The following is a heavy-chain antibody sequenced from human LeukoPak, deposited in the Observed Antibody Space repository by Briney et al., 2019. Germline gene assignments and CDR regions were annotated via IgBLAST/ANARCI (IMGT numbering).Heavy chain of an antibody. CDR1: GGTFSSYA. D-gene: IGHD3-10*01. CDR3: ARGGSYYGSGKDWFDP. Sequence: SVKVSCKASGGTFSSYAISWVRQAPGQGLEWMGRIIPILGIANYAQKFQGRVTITADKSTSTAYMELSSLRSEDTAVYYCARGGSYYGSGKDWFDPWRQGTLVTVSS. CDR2: IIPILGIA. V-gene: IGHV1-69*04. J-gene: IGHJ5*02.